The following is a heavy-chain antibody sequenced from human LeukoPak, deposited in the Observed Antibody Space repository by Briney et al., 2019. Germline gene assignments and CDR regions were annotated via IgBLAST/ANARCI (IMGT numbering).Heavy chain of an antibody. J-gene: IGHJ1*01. Sequence: SETLSLTCAVYGGSFSGYYWSWIRQPPGKGLEWIGEINHSGSTNYNPSLKSRVTISVDTSKNQFSLKLSSVTAADTAVYYCASSMVRGVIIEYFQHWGQGTLVTVSS. CDR2: INHSGST. V-gene: IGHV4-34*01. CDR1: GGSFSGYY. CDR3: ASSMVRGVIIEYFQH. D-gene: IGHD3-10*01.